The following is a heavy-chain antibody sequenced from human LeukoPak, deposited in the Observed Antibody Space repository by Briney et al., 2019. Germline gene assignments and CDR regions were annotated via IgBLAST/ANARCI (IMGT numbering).Heavy chain of an antibody. CDR3: ARDATGDGDLES. V-gene: IGHV3-30*04. Sequence: PGGSLRLSCAATGFTFSNYAMSWVRQAPGKGLEWVAVISYDGSNKYYADSVKGRFTISRDNSKNTLYLQMNSLRSEDTAVYYCARDATGDGDLESWGQGTLVTVSP. CDR1: GFTFSNYA. J-gene: IGHJ5*02. CDR2: ISYDGSNK. D-gene: IGHD4-17*01.